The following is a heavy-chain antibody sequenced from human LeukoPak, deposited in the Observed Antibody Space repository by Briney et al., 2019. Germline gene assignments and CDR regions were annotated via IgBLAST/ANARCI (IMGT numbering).Heavy chain of an antibody. D-gene: IGHD5-18*01. V-gene: IGHV3-11*04. CDR2: ISSSGSTI. CDR1: GFTFSDYY. Sequence: GGSLRRSCAAYGFTFSDYYMSWIRQAPGQGLEWVSYISSSGSTIYYADSVKGRFTISRDNAKNSLYLQMNSLRAEDTAVYYCARDRAMVTPYFDYWGQGTLVTVSS. CDR3: ARDRAMVTPYFDY. J-gene: IGHJ4*02.